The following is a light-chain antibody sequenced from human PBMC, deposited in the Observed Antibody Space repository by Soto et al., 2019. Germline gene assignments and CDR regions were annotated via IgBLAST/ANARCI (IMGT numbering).Light chain of an antibody. J-gene: IGKJ1*01. V-gene: IGKV3-11*01. CDR1: QSVSSY. Sequence: EIVLTQSPATLSLSPGERVTLSCRASQSVSSYFAWYQQKPGQAPRLLIYDASNRATGIPARFSGSGSGTDFTLTISSLEPEDFAVYYCQQRSNGPLTFGQGTKV. CDR3: QQRSNGPLT. CDR2: DAS.